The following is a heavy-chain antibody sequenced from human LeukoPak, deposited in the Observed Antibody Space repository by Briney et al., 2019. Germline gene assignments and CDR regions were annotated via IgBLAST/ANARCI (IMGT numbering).Heavy chain of an antibody. CDR1: GGSFSGYY. V-gene: IGHV4-34*01. CDR3: ARPRRYSSSWYGPFDY. D-gene: IGHD6-13*01. Sequence: SETLSLTCAVYGGSFSGYYWSWIRQPPGKGLEWIGEINHSGSTNCNPSLKSRVTISVDTSKNQFSLKLSSVTAADTAVYYCARPRRYSSSWYGPFDYWGQGTLVTVSS. J-gene: IGHJ4*02. CDR2: INHSGST.